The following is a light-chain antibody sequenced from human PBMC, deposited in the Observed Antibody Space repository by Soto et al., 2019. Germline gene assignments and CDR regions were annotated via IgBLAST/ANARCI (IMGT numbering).Light chain of an antibody. CDR1: QSVSSSY. CDR2: GAS. J-gene: IGKJ1*01. CDR3: QQYNNWPPWT. V-gene: IGKV3-15*01. Sequence: EILLTQSPGTLSLSPLESSSLSSTARQSVSSSYLAWYQQKPGQAPRLLIYGASTRATGIPARFSGSGSGTEFTLTISSLQSEDFAVYYCQQYNNWPPWTFGQGTKVDIK.